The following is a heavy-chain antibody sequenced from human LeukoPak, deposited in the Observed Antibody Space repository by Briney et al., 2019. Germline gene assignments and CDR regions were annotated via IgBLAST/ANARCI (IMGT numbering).Heavy chain of an antibody. Sequence: GGSLRLSCEASGFSLSNYWMSWVRHAPRKGLGWVANIKEDGSQKYYVDSVKSRFSISTDNAKNSLSLQMYSLTADDTAVYYCARFRCSGNELHLFDYWGQGTLVTVS. CDR3: ARFRCSGNELHLFDY. D-gene: IGHD5-12*01. V-gene: IGHV3-7*02. CDR2: IKEDGSQK. CDR1: GFSLSNYW. J-gene: IGHJ4*02.